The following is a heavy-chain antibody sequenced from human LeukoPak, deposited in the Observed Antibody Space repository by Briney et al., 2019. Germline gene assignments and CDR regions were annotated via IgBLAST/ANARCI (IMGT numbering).Heavy chain of an antibody. V-gene: IGHV4-4*07. CDR2: IYTSGST. CDR3: ARGTSSSYENFQH. J-gene: IGHJ1*01. D-gene: IGHD2-15*01. Sequence: KSSETLSLTCTVSGGSISTYYWSWIRQPAGKGLEWIGRIYTSGSTNYNPSLKSRLTISVDTSNNRFSLNLSSVTAADTAVYFCARGTSSSYENFQHWGQGTLVTVSS. CDR1: GGSISTYY.